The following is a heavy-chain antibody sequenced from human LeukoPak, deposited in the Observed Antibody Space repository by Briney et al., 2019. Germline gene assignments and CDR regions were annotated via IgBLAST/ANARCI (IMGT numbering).Heavy chain of an antibody. J-gene: IGHJ4*02. V-gene: IGHV1-18*01. Sequence: GASVKVSCKASGYTFTSYGISWVRQAPGQGLEWMGWISAYNGNTNYAQKLQGRVTMTTDTSTSTAYMELRSLRSDDTAVYHCARDFGWVGSSWYFGLRPNEGLYDYWGQGTLVTVSS. D-gene: IGHD6-13*01. CDR3: ARDFGWVGSSWYFGLRPNEGLYDY. CDR1: GYTFTSYG. CDR2: ISAYNGNT.